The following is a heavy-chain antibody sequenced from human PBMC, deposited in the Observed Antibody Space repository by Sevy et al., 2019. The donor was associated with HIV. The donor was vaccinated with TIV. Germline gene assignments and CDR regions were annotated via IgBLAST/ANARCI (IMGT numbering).Heavy chain of an antibody. CDR2: ISGSGSTT. D-gene: IGHD1-26*01. CDR3: ARERSFPANNDAFDI. CDR1: GFNLISYA. V-gene: IGHV3-23*01. J-gene: IGHJ3*02. Sequence: GVSLRLSCAASGFNLISYAMGWVRQAPGQGLEWVSAISGSGSTTYNADSVKGRFTISRDNSKNTLSLQMNGLRAEDTAIYYCARERSFPANNDAFDIWGQGSMVTVSS.